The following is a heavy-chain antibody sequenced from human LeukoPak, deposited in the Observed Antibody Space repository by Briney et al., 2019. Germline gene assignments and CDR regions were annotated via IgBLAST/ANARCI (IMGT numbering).Heavy chain of an antibody. D-gene: IGHD6-13*01. Sequence: PGESLNISCKGSGYSFTSYWIAWVRQMPGKGLEWMGIIYPGDSDTRYSPSFQGQVTISADKSISSAYLQWSSLKASDTAMYYCARTGSSWKDAFDIWGQGTMVTVSS. CDR1: GYSFTSYW. V-gene: IGHV5-51*01. J-gene: IGHJ3*02. CDR3: ARTGSSWKDAFDI. CDR2: IYPGDSDT.